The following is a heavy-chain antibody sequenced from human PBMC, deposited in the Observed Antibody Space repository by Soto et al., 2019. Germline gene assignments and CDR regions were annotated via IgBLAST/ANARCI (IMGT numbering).Heavy chain of an antibody. J-gene: IGHJ4*02. Sequence: PGGSLRLSCAASGFTFSSYAMSWFRQAPGKGLEWVSAISGSGGSTYYADSVKGRFTISRDNSKNTLYLQMNSLRAEDAAVYYCAKLWFGENDYWGQGTLVTVSS. CDR1: GFTFSSYA. CDR3: AKLWFGENDY. V-gene: IGHV3-23*01. CDR2: ISGSGGST. D-gene: IGHD3-10*01.